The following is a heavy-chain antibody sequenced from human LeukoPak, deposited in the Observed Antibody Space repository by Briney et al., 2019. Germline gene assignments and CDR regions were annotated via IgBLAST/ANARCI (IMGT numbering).Heavy chain of an antibody. CDR3: AKDRREEGDYNWFDS. CDR1: GFTFSSYA. J-gene: IGHJ5*01. V-gene: IGHV3-23*01. Sequence: QPGGSLRLSCAASGFTFSSYAMSWVRQAPGKGLEGVTAISGGGGSTYYADSVKGRFTISRDNSKNTLYLEMNSLRVEDTAVYYCAKDRREEGDYNWFDSWGQGTQVTVSS. D-gene: IGHD2-21*02. CDR2: ISGGGGST.